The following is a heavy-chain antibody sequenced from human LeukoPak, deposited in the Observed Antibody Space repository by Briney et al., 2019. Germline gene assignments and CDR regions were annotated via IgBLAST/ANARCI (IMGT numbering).Heavy chain of an antibody. CDR1: GFTFSSYE. J-gene: IGHJ4*02. CDR2: ISSSGTTI. CDR3: ARDGIDY. V-gene: IGHV3-48*03. Sequence: PAGSLRLSCAASGFTFSSYEMNWLRQAPGKGLEWVSYISSSGTTIYYADSVKGRFTTSRDNAKNSVYLQMSSLRVEATAVYYCARDGIDYWGQGNLVTVSS.